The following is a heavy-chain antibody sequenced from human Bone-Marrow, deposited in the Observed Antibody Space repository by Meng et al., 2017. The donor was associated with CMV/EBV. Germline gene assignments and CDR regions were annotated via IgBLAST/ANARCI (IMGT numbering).Heavy chain of an antibody. V-gene: IGHV4-39*07. CDR3: ARGEYSSSLRVPNRFDP. CDR2: IYYSGST. CDR1: GGSISSSSYY. Sequence: SETLSLTCTVSGGSISSSSYYWGWIRQPPGKGLEWIGSIYYSGSTYYNPSLKSRVTISVDTSKNQFSLKLSSVTAADTAVYYCARGEYSSSLRVPNRFDPWGQGILVTVSS. D-gene: IGHD6-6*01. J-gene: IGHJ5*02.